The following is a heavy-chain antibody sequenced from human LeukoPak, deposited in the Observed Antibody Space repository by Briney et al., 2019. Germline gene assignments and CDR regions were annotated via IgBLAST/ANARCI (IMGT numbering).Heavy chain of an antibody. D-gene: IGHD2-15*01. CDR2: IKPDGREK. CDR1: GITYSSYW. CDR3: ATGYCNGVTCSRSY. V-gene: IGHV3-7*03. J-gene: IGHJ4*02. Sequence: GGSLRLSCTATGITYSSYWMNWGRQVPGKGPEWLANIKPDGREKNYVESVKGRFTISRDNAKNSIYLQMNSLRAEDTAVYFCATGYCNGVTCSRSYWGQGTPVTVSS.